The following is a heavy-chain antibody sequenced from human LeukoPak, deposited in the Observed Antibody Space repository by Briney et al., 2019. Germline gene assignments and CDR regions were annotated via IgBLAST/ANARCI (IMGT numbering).Heavy chain of an antibody. CDR3: VRSMATITFSFDY. D-gene: IGHD5-24*01. V-gene: IGHV3-21*01. CDR1: GFTFSTYS. CDR2: ISSGSSYI. Sequence: KPGGSLRLSCAASGFTFSTYSMDWVRQAPGQGLEWVASISSGSSYIYYADSVKGRFTISRDNAKNSLYLQMNSLRAEDTAVYYCVRSMATITFSFDYWGQGTLVTVSS. J-gene: IGHJ4*02.